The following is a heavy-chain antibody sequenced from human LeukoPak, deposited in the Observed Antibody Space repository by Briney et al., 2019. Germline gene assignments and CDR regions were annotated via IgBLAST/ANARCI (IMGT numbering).Heavy chain of an antibody. J-gene: IGHJ3*02. Sequence: SETLSLTCIVSGGSISGYYWSWIRQPPGKGLEWIGYIYYSGTTNYNPSLKSRVTISVDTSKNQFSLKLSSVTAADTAVYYCARHLCSDGNCYLNAFDIWGQGTMVTVSS. CDR1: GGSISGYY. CDR3: ARHLCSDGNCYLNAFDI. D-gene: IGHD2-15*01. CDR2: IYYSGTT. V-gene: IGHV4-59*08.